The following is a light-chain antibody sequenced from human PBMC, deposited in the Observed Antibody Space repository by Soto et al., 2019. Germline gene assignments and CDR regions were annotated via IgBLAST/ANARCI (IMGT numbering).Light chain of an antibody. CDR1: QSVSSY. CDR3: QHRRNWPWT. V-gene: IGKV3-11*01. J-gene: IGKJ1*01. Sequence: EIVLTQFPATLSLSPGERATLSCRASQSVSSYLGWYQQRPGQAPRLLIYDAFNRATGIPARFSGSGSGTDFTLTISSLEPEDFVVYYCQHRRNWPWTFGQGTKVEIK. CDR2: DAF.